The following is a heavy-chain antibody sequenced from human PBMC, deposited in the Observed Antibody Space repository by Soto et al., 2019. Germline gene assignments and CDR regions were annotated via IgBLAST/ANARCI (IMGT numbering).Heavy chain of an antibody. Sequence: GESLKISCKGSGYSFTSYWIGWVRQMPGKGLEWMGIIYPGDSDTRYSPSFQGQVTISADKSISTAYLQWSSLKASDTAMYYCARPHYDSSGYSTLDYWGQGXLVTVYS. CDR3: ARPHYDSSGYSTLDY. CDR2: IYPGDSDT. D-gene: IGHD3-22*01. V-gene: IGHV5-51*01. CDR1: GYSFTSYW. J-gene: IGHJ4*02.